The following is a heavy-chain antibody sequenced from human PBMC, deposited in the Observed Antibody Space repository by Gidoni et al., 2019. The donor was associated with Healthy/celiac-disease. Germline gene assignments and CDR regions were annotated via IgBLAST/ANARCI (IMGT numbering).Heavy chain of an antibody. CDR2: IWYDGSNK. D-gene: IGHD2-8*02. CDR1: RFTFSSYG. V-gene: IGHV3-33*01. Sequence: QVQLVDSGGGVVQPGRSLRLSCAASRFTFSSYGMHWVRQAPGKGLEWVAVIWYDGSNKCYADAVKGRFTIARDNSKNTLYLQMNSLRAEDTAVYYCAREQVGYRGGIDYWGQGTLVTVSS. J-gene: IGHJ4*02. CDR3: AREQVGYRGGIDY.